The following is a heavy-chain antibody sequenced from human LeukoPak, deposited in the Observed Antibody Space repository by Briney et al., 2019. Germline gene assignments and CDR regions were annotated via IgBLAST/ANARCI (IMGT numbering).Heavy chain of an antibody. J-gene: IGHJ1*01. CDR1: GFTFSSYA. Sequence: PGGSLRLSCAASGFTFSSYAMSWVRQAPGKGLEWVSAISGSGGSTYYADSVKGRFTISRDNSKNTLYLQMNSLRAEDTAVYYCARDRGNNYYGSGSYDFQHWGQGTLVTVSS. D-gene: IGHD3-10*01. CDR2: ISGSGGST. V-gene: IGHV3-23*01. CDR3: ARDRGNNYYGSGSYDFQH.